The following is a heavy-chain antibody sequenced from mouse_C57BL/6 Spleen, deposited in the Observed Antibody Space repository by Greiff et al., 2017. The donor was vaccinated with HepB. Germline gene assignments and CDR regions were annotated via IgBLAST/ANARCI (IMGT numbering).Heavy chain of an antibody. CDR2: IHPSDSDT. Sequence: QVQLQQPGAELVKPGASVKVSCKASGYTFTSYWMHWVKQRPGQGLEWIGRIHPSDSDTNYNQKFKGKATLTVDKSSSTAYMQRSSLTSEDSAVYYCAIPTTVVAPHFDYWGQGTTLTVSS. V-gene: IGHV1-74*01. D-gene: IGHD1-1*01. CDR1: GYTFTSYW. J-gene: IGHJ2*01. CDR3: AIPTTVVAPHFDY.